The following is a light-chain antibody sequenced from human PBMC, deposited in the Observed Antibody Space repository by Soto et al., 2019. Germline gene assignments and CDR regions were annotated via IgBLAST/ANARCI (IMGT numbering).Light chain of an antibody. Sequence: DIQMTQSPSTLSASVGDRVNITCRASQSISRWLAWYQQKPGKAPKLLIYKASTLESGVPSRFSGSGSGTEFTLTSGSLQADDFATYYFHQYNTGCTFGQGTRLEIK. V-gene: IGKV1-5*03. CDR1: QSISRW. CDR3: HQYNTGCT. J-gene: IGKJ2*02. CDR2: KAS.